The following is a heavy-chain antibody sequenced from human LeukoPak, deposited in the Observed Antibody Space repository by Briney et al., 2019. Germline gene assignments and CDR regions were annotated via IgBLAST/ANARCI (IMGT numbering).Heavy chain of an antibody. J-gene: IGHJ4*02. CDR3: ARDHDILTGYEFSYFDY. D-gene: IGHD3-9*01. Sequence: GGSLRLSCAASGFPFSGSGMHWVRQAPGKGLEWVAVIWYDGSHQYYADSVKGRFTISRDNSKNTLDLQMNSLRAEDTAVYYCARDHDILTGYEFSYFDYWGQGTLVTVSS. CDR2: IWYDGSHQ. CDR1: GFPFSGSG. V-gene: IGHV3-33*01.